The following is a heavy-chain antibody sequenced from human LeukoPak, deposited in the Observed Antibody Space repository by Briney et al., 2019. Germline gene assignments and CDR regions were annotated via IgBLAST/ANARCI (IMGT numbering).Heavy chain of an antibody. J-gene: IGHJ3*02. CDR3: ARKPNTLGSFDI. D-gene: IGHD3-16*01. CDR2: IYHSGST. V-gene: IGHV4-30-2*01. CDR1: GGSISSGGYS. Sequence: PSQTLSLTCAVSGGSISSGGYSWSWIRQPPGQGLEWIGYIYHSGSTYYNPSLKSRVTISVDRSKNQFSLKLSSVTAADTAVYYCARKPNTLGSFDIWGQGTMVTVSS.